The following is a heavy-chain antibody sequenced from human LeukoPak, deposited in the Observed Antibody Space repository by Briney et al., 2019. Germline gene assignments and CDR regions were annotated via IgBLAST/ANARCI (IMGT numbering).Heavy chain of an antibody. Sequence: GASVKVSCKASGYTFTSYGMNWVRQAPGQGLEWMGWINTNTGNPAYAQGFTGRFVFSLDTSVTTAYLQISSLKAEDTAVYYCARDARLFDYWGQGTLVTVSS. D-gene: IGHD2-21*02. J-gene: IGHJ4*02. CDR1: GYTFTSYG. V-gene: IGHV7-4-1*02. CDR3: ARDARLFDY. CDR2: INTNTGNP.